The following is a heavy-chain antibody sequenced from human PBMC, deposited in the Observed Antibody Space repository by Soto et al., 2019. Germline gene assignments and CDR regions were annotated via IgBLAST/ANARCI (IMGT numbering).Heavy chain of an antibody. J-gene: IGHJ5*02. CDR3: ARGRGEREA. CDR1: GASLSDNY. Sequence: SETLYLTCAVYGASLSDNYCTWLHQPPGKGLEWIGDIYSSGKSTCNPSFRSRVTISMDTSKNQLSLNLSSVSAADTAVYYCARGRGEREAWSQGTPVTSPQ. V-gene: IGHV4-34*01. D-gene: IGHD2-21*01. CDR2: IYSSGKS.